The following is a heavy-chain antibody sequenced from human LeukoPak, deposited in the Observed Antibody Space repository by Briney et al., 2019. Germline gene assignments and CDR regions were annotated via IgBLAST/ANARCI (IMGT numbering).Heavy chain of an antibody. D-gene: IGHD3-3*01. CDR2: ISPYNGNT. V-gene: IGHV1-18*01. CDR3: ARDVGFWSGYPDAFDI. J-gene: IGHJ3*02. CDR1: VYTLTSYG. Sequence: ASVKVSCKASVYTLTSYGISWVRQAPGQGLEWMVWISPYNGNTNYAQKLQGRVTMTTDTSTSTDYMELRSLRSDDTAVYYCARDVGFWSGYPDAFDIWGQGTMVTVSS.